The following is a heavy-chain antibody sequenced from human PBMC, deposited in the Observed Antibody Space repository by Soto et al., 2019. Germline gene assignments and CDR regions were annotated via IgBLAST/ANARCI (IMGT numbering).Heavy chain of an antibody. CDR1: GFTLSSYA. CDR3: AKADSMRGAPVDY. Sequence: GGSLRLSCAASGFTLSSYAMSWVRQAPGKGLEWVSAISGSGGSTYYADSVKGRLTISRDNSKNTLYLQMNSLRAEDTAVYYCAKADSMRGAPVDYWGQGTLVTVSS. D-gene: IGHD3-10*01. V-gene: IGHV3-23*01. J-gene: IGHJ4*02. CDR2: ISGSGGST.